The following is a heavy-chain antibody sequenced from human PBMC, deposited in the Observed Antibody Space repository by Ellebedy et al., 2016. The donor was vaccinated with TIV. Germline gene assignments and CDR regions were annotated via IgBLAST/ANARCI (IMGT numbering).Heavy chain of an antibody. V-gene: IGHV3-7*01. D-gene: IGHD4-17*01. CDR3: ARDPEYGALDY. CDR1: GFSFRSTW. J-gene: IGHJ4*02. CDR2: INQDGSVK. Sequence: GESLKISXAASGFSFRSTWMTWVRQAPGKGLEWVVNINQDGSVKSHLDSVKGRFTISRDNARNSLYLQMNSLRAEDTAVYYCARDPEYGALDYWGQGTLVTVSS.